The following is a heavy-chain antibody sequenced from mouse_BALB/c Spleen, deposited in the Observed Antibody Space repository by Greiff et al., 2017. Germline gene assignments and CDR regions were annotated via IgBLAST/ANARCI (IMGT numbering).Heavy chain of an antibody. Sequence: VAPSQSLSITCTVSGFSLTGYGVNWVRQPPGKGLEWLGMIWGDGSTDYNSALKSRLSISKDNSKSQVFLKMNSLQTDDTARYYCAREGNRYYYGSSHWFAYWGQGTLVTVSA. CDR1: GFSLTGYG. CDR2: IWGDGST. V-gene: IGHV2-6-7*01. CDR3: AREGNRYYYGSSHWFAY. J-gene: IGHJ3*01. D-gene: IGHD1-1*01.